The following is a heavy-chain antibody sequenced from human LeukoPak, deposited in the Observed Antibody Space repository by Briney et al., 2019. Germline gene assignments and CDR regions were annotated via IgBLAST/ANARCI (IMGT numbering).Heavy chain of an antibody. CDR1: GGSISSYY. V-gene: IGHV4-59*12. CDR2: IYYSGST. J-gene: IGHJ4*02. CDR3: ARYHSSSDFDY. Sequence: SETLSLTCTVSGGSISSYYWSWIRQPPGKGLEWIGYIYYSGSTNYNPSLKSRVTISVDTSKNQFSLKLSSVTAADTAVYYCARYHSSSDFDYWGQGTLVTVSS. D-gene: IGHD6-6*01.